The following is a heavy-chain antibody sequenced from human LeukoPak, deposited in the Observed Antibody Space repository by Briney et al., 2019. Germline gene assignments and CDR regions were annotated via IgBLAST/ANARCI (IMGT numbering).Heavy chain of an antibody. CDR3: ARVREATIAPFFDY. J-gene: IGHJ4*02. V-gene: IGHV4-31*03. D-gene: IGHD6-13*01. CDR1: GDSISSGDYY. CDR2: IYYSGST. Sequence: SQTLSLTCTVSGDSISSGDYYWTSIRQHPGKGLEWIGSIYYSGSTYYNLSLKSRVIISADTSKNHFSLKLSSVTAADTAVYYCARVREATIAPFFDYWGQGILVTVSS.